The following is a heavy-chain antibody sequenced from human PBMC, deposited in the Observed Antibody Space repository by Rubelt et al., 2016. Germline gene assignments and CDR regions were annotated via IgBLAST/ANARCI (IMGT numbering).Heavy chain of an antibody. CDR3: ARGVSTSWTFWFDP. CDR1: GGSTSSYY. J-gene: IGHJ5*02. D-gene: IGHD3/OR15-3a*01. V-gene: IGHV4-59*01. CDR2: IYYSGST. Sequence: QVQLQESGPGLVKPSETLSLTCTVSGGSTSSYYWSWIRQPPGKGLEWIGNIYYSGSTNYNPSLKSRVTISVDTSKNQFSLKLTSVTAADTAVYYCARGVSTSWTFWFDPWGQGTLVTVSS.